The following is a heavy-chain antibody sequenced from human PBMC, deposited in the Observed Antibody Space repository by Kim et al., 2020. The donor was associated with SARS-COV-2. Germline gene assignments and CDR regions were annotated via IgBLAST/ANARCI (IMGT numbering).Heavy chain of an antibody. V-gene: IGHV3-74*01. CDR1: GFTFSNFW. CDR2: INSDGSST. CDR3: ARVTDFWGGYYHFDY. D-gene: IGHD3-3*01. Sequence: GGSLRLSCAASGFTFSNFWMHWVRQAPGKGLVWVSRINSDGSSTTSADSVRGRFTISRDNAKNTLFLQMNSLRVEDTGVYYCARVTDFWGGYYHFDYWGRGTLVTVSP. J-gene: IGHJ4*02.